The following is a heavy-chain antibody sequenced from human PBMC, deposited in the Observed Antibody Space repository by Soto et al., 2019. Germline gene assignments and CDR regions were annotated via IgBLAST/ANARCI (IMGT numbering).Heavy chain of an antibody. CDR2: ISYDGSNK. Sequence: LRLSCAASGFTFSSYAMHWVRQAPGKGLEWVAVISYDGSNKYCADSVKGRFTISRDNSKNTLYLQMNSLRAEDTAVYYCARDRVLRFWDGPQKTGDYYYGMDAWGRGTTVTVAS. D-gene: IGHD3-3*01. J-gene: IGHJ6*02. V-gene: IGHV3-30-3*01. CDR3: ARDRVLRFWDGPQKTGDYYYGMDA. CDR1: GFTFSSYA.